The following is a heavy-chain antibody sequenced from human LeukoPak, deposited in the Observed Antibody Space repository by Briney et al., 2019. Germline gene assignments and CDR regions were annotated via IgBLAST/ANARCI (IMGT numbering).Heavy chain of an antibody. CDR2: MNPNSGNT. Sequence: ASVKVSCKASGYTFTSYDINWVRQATGQGLEWMAWMNPNSGNTGYAQKFQGRVTMTRNTSISTAYMELSSLRSEDTAVYYCLLVGATRYNWFDPWGQGTLITVSS. D-gene: IGHD1-26*01. J-gene: IGHJ5*02. CDR3: LLVGATRYNWFDP. CDR1: GYTFTSYD. V-gene: IGHV1-8*01.